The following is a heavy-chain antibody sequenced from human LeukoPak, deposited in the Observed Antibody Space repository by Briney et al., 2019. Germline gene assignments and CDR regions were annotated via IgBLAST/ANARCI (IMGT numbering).Heavy chain of an antibody. V-gene: IGHV3-53*01. CDR2: LYSGGNT. Sequence: GGSLRLSCAASGFTVSSNYMSWVRQAPGKGLEWVSALYSGGNTYYADSVRGRFTISRDNSKNTLFLQMNSLGAEDTAVYYCATRTHGYSYGTFDYWGQGTLVTVSS. CDR3: ATRTHGYSYGTFDY. D-gene: IGHD5-18*01. J-gene: IGHJ4*02. CDR1: GFTVSSNY.